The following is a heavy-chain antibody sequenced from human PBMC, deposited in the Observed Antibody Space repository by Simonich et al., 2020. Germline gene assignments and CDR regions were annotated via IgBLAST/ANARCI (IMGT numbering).Heavy chain of an antibody. CDR3: ARGLTGDY. J-gene: IGHJ4*02. Sequence: QVQLQESGPGLVKPSETLSLTCAVSGYSIGSGYYWGWIRQPPGKGLEWIGSIYHSGSTYYNPSLKSRVTISVDTSKNQFSLKLSSVTAADTAVYYCARGLTGDYWGQGTLVTVSS. V-gene: IGHV4-38-2*01. CDR1: GYSIGSGYY. CDR2: IYHSGST. D-gene: IGHD7-27*01.